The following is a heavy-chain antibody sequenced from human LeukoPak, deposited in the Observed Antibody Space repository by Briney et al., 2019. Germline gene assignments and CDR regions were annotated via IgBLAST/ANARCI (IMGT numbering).Heavy chain of an antibody. CDR2: IYPGDSDT. D-gene: IGHD2-8*01. CDR3: ARQLIVYAIIGWFDP. J-gene: IGHJ5*02. CDR1: GYSFTSYW. V-gene: IGHV5-51*01. Sequence: GESLKISCMGSGYSFTSYWIGLVRHMPGKGLEWMGIIYPGDSDTRYSPSFQGQVTISPDQSISTAYLQWSSLKASDTAVYYCARQLIVYAIIGWFDPWGQGTLVTVSS.